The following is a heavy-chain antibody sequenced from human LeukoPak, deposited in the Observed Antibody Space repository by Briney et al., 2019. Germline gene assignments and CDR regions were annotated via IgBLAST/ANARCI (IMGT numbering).Heavy chain of an antibody. J-gene: IGHJ5*02. CDR1: GFTFSSYA. V-gene: IGHV3-23*01. Sequence: PGGSLRLSCAASGFTFSSYAMSWVRQAPGKGLERVSAISGSGGSTYYADSVKGRFTISRDNAKNTLNLQMNSLRAEDTAVYYCARDLGQYYDTSDNWFDPWGQGTLVTVSS. CDR3: ARDLGQYYDTSDNWFDP. CDR2: ISGSGGST. D-gene: IGHD3-22*01.